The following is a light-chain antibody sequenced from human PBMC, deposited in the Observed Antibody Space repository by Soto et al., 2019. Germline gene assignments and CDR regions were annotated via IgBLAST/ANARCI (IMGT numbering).Light chain of an antibody. Sequence: EIVMTQSPATLSVSPGERATLSCRASQSVSSNLVWYQQKPGQAPRLLIYGASTRATGIPARFSGSGSGTEFTLTISSQQSEDFALYYCQQYNNWPPTFGQGTKLEIK. V-gene: IGKV3-15*01. J-gene: IGKJ2*01. CDR1: QSVSSN. CDR3: QQYNNWPPT. CDR2: GAS.